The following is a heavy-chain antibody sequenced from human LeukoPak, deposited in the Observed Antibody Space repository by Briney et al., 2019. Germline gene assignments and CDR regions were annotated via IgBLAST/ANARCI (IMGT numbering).Heavy chain of an antibody. V-gene: IGHV4-39*07. CDR1: GVSISTRNYY. CDR3: AREDYDYAWGSYRYLYFDY. J-gene: IGHJ4*02. D-gene: IGHD3-16*02. CDR2: IYYSGST. Sequence: SETLSLTCTVSGVSISTRNYYWGWIRQPPGKGLEWIGSIYYSGSTYYNPSLKSRVTISVDTSKNQFSLKLSSVTAADTAVYYCAREDYDYAWGSYRYLYFDYWGQGTLVTVSS.